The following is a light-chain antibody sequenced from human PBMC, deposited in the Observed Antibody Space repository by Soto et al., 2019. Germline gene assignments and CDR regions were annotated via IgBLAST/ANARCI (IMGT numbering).Light chain of an antibody. CDR3: AAWGDSLNGFV. CDR2: SNT. J-gene: IGLJ1*01. V-gene: IGLV1-44*01. Sequence: QSVLTQPPSASGTPGQRVAISCSGGSSNIGSNTVIWYQQLPGTAPKLLIYSNTQRPSGVPDRFSGSKSGTSASLAISGLQSEDEADYYCAAWGDSLNGFVFGTGTKVTVL. CDR1: SSNIGSNT.